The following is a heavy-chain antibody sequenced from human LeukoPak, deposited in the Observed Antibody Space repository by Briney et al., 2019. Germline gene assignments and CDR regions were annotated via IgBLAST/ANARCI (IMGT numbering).Heavy chain of an antibody. J-gene: IGHJ5*02. D-gene: IGHD6-13*01. Sequence: PSGTLSLTCAVSGGSISSSNWWSWVCQPPGKGLEWIGEIYHSGSTNYNPSLKSRVTISVDKSKNQFSLKLSSVTAADTAIYYCARRPRGGVPAAYNWFDPWGQGTLVSVSS. V-gene: IGHV4-4*02. CDR3: ARRPRGGVPAAYNWFDP. CDR2: IYHSGST. CDR1: GGSISSSNW.